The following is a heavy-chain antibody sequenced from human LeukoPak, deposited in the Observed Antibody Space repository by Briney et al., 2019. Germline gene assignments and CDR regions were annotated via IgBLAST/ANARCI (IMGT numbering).Heavy chain of an antibody. CDR2: IYTRVST. CDR3: ARDGRVGSFDY. CDR1: GGSMSSYY. V-gene: IGHV4-4*07. D-gene: IGHD2-2*01. Sequence: SETLSLTCSVSGGSMSSYYWSWIRQPAGKGLEWVGRIYTRVSTNYNPSLKSRVTMSVDTSRNKFSMKLSSVTAADTAVYYCARDGRVGSFDYWGQGILVTVSS. J-gene: IGHJ4*02.